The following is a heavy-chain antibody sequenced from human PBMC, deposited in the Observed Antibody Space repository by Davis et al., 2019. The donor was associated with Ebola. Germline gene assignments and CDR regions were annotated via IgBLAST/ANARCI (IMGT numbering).Heavy chain of an antibody. J-gene: IGHJ4*02. CDR2: INPNSGGT. D-gene: IGHD2-2*01. Sequence: AASVKVSCKASGYTFTGYYMHWVRQAPGQGLEWMGRINPNSGGTNYAQKFQGRVTMTRDTSISAVYMELTRLRSDDTAMYYCARDGSASWPNLDFWGQGTLVTVTS. CDR3: ARDGSASWPNLDF. V-gene: IGHV1-2*06. CDR1: GYTFTGYY.